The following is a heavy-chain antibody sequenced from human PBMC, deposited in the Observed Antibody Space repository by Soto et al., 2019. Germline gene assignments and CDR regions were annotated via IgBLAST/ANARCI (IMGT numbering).Heavy chain of an antibody. D-gene: IGHD2-2*01. Sequence: QVQLQESGPGLVKSSQTLSLTCTVSGGSISSGDYYWSWIRQPPGKGLEWIGSIYYSGSTYHNPSLKSRVTISVETSKHHFSLTLSSVTAADTAVYYCARRPNQQAYYYYGMDVWGQGTTVTVSS. J-gene: IGHJ6*02. CDR2: IYYSGST. CDR1: GGSISSGDYY. V-gene: IGHV4-30-4*01. CDR3: ARRPNQQAYYYYGMDV.